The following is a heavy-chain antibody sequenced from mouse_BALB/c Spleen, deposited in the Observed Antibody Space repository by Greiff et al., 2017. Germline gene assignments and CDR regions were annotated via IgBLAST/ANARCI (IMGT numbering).Heavy chain of an antibody. CDR3: ARDTLYDGYSWYFDV. J-gene: IGHJ1*01. CDR1: GFTFTDYY. D-gene: IGHD2-3*01. V-gene: IGHV7-3*02. Sequence: EVQRVESGGGLVQPGGSLRLSCATSGFTFTDYYMSWVRQPPGKALEWLGFIRNKANGYTTEYSASVKGRFTISRDNSQSILYLQMNTLRAEDSATYYCARDTLYDGYSWYFDVWGAGTTVTVSS. CDR2: IRNKANGYTT.